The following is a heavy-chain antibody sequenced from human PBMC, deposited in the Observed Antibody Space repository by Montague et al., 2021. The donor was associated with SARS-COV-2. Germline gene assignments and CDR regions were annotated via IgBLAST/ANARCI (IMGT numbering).Heavy chain of an antibody. CDR2: IFYSGST. CDR1: GGSISSSSYY. D-gene: IGHD3-22*01. V-gene: IGHV4-39*01. J-gene: IGHJ3*02. Sequence: SETLSLTCTVSGGSISSSSYYWGWIRQPPGKGLEWIGNIFYSGSTYYNTSLKSRVTISVDTSKNQFSLRLSSVTAADTAVYYCARLPYFYDSIHAFDIWGQGTMVTVSS. CDR3: ARLPYFYDSIHAFDI.